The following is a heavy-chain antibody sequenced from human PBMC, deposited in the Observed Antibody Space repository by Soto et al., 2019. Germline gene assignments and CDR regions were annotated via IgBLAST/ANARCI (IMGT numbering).Heavy chain of an antibody. Sequence: QVQLQESGPGLVKPSGTLSLTCAVSGGSISSSNWWSWVRQPPGKGLEWIGEIYHSGSTNYNPSLKSRVTTSVDKSKNQFSLKLSSVTAADTAVYYCARVGYDFWSGWFNFDYWGQGTLVTVSS. D-gene: IGHD3-3*01. CDR2: IYHSGST. V-gene: IGHV4-4*02. CDR1: GGSISSSNW. J-gene: IGHJ4*02. CDR3: ARVGYDFWSGWFNFDY.